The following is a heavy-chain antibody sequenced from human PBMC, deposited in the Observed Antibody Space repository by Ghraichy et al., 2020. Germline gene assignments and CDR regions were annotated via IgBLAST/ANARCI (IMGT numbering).Heavy chain of an antibody. V-gene: IGHV3-23*01. CDR3: AKEDSSSWLLDY. CDR2: ISGSGSST. Sequence: GESLNISCAASGFTFSSYAISWVRQAPGKGLEWVSAISGSGSSTYYADSVKGRFTISRDNSKNTLYLQMNSLRAEDTAVYYCAKEDSSSWLLDYWGQGTLVTVSS. J-gene: IGHJ4*02. D-gene: IGHD6-13*01. CDR1: GFTFSSYA.